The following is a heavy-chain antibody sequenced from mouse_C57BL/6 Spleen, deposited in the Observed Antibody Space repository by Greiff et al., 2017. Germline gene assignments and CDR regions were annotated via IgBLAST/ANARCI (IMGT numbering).Heavy chain of an antibody. D-gene: IGHD1-1*01. CDR1: GYSITSGYY. V-gene: IGHV3-6*01. CDR3: ANYYYGRSRYFDV. Sequence: VQLQQSGPGLVKPSQSLSLTCSVTGYSITSGYYWNWIRQFPGNKLEWMGYISYDGSNNYNPSLKNRISITRDTSKNQFFLKLNSVTTEDTATYYCANYYYGRSRYFDVWGTGTTVTVSS. J-gene: IGHJ1*03. CDR2: ISYDGSN.